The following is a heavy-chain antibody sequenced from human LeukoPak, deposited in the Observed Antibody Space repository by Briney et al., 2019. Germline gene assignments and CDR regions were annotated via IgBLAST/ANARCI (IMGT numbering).Heavy chain of an antibody. V-gene: IGHV4-34*01. J-gene: IGHJ3*02. CDR2: INHSGST. CDR1: GGSFSGYY. Sequence: SETLSLTCAVYGGSFSGYYWSWIRQPPGKGLEWIGEINHSGSTNYNPSLKSRVTISVDTSKNQFSLKLSSVTAADTAVYYCARGRFSELRYFDWLRSPPDAFDIWGQGTMVTVSS. D-gene: IGHD3-9*01. CDR3: ARGRFSELRYFDWLRSPPDAFDI.